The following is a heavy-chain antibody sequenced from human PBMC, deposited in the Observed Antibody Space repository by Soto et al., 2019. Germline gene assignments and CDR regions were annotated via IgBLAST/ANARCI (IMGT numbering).Heavy chain of an antibody. J-gene: IGHJ6*02. CDR1: GYSFTSYW. Sequence: PGESLKISCKGSGYSFTSYWIGWVRQMPGKGLEWMGIIYPGDSDTRYSPSFQGQVTISADKSISTAYLQWSSLKASDTAMYYCARLGDISSWYPSTYYHDGMDVGRQQTTVAVPS. V-gene: IGHV5-51*01. CDR2: IYPGDSDT. CDR3: ARLGDISSWYPSTYYHDGMDV. D-gene: IGHD6-13*01.